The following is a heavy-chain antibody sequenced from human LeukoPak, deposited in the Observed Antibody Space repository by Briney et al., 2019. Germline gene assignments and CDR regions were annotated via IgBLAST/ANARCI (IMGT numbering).Heavy chain of an antibody. CDR3: ARDLGYGFDY. V-gene: IGHV3-53*01. CDR2: IYSGGST. CDR1: GFTFSSYA. D-gene: IGHD5-18*01. J-gene: IGHJ4*02. Sequence: PGGSLRLSCAASGFTFSSYAMSWVRQAPGKGLEWVSVIYSGGSTYYADSVKGRFTISRDNSKNTLYLQMNSLRAEDTAVYYCARDLGYGFDYWGQGTLVTVSS.